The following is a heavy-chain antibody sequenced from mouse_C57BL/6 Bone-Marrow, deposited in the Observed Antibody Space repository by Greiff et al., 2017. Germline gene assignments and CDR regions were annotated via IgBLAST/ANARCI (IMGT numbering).Heavy chain of an antibody. V-gene: IGHV5-6*01. J-gene: IGHJ4*01. D-gene: IGHD2-4*01. CDR3: AREGLYYAMDY. CDR2: LSSGGTYP. CDR1: GFTFSSYG. Sequence: EVKVVESGGDLVKPGGSLKLSCAASGFTFSSYGLSWVRQTPDKRLAWVATLSSGGTYPYYPDSVKGRFTISRDNAKNTLYLQMSSLKSEDTAMYYCAREGLYYAMDYWGQGTSVTVAS.